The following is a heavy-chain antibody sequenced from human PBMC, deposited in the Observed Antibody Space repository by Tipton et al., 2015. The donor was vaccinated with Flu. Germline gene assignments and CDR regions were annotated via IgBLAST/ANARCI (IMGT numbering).Heavy chain of an antibody. CDR3: ARSREELRRRADWFDP. J-gene: IGHJ5*02. Sequence: LRLSCTVSGGSISSYYWSWIRQPAGKGLEWIGRIYTSGSTNYNPSLKSRVTMSVDTSKNQFSLKLSSVTAADTAVYYCARSREELRRRADWFDPWGQGTLVTVSS. CDR1: GGSISSYY. D-gene: IGHD4-17*01. CDR2: IYTSGST. V-gene: IGHV4-4*07.